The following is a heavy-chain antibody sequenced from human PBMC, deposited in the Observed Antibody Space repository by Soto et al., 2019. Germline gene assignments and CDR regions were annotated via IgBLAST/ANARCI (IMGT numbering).Heavy chain of an antibody. CDR2: ISSSSSYI. CDR1: GFTFSSYS. V-gene: IGHV3-21*01. CDR3: AREAGMVHDFDI. Sequence: GGSLRLSCPASGFTFSSYSMNWARQAPGKGLEWVSSISSSSSYIYYADSVKGRFTISRDNAKNSLYLQMNSLRAEDTAVYYSAREAGMVHDFDIWGQGTRMTASS. D-gene: IGHD3-10*01. J-gene: IGHJ3*02.